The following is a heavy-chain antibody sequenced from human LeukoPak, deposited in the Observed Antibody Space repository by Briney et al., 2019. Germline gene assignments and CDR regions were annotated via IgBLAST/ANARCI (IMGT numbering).Heavy chain of an antibody. V-gene: IGHV1-2*02. J-gene: IGHJ4*02. Sequence: GASVKVSCKASEYTFIDYYMYWVRQAPGQGLEWMGWINPNSGGTNYAQRFQGRVTMTRDTSITTAYMELSSLTSDDTALYYCARGGHFSHHLPDYWGQGTLVTVSS. CDR3: ARGGHFSHHLPDY. CDR2: INPNSGGT. CDR1: EYTFIDYY.